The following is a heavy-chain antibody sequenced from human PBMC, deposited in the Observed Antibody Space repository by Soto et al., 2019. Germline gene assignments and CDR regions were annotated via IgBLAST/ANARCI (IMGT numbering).Heavy chain of an antibody. Sequence: SETLSLTCTVSGASISVHSYYWTWIRQPPGKGLEWIGSSYYSGTTYFNPSLKSRATISVDTSKHQFSLRLTSVTAADAAICCCTARYSWNDNYFDPWGPGGLVTVSS. CDR1: GASISVHSYY. CDR2: SYYSGTT. J-gene: IGHJ5*02. CDR3: TARYSWNDNYFDP. D-gene: IGHD5-12*01. V-gene: IGHV4-39*01.